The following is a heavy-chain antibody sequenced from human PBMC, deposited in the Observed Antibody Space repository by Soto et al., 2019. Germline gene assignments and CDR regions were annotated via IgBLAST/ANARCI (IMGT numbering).Heavy chain of an antibody. D-gene: IGHD3-10*01. Sequence: QVQLVQSGAEVKKPGSSVRVSCTASGDTFNFYTINWVRQAPEQGLQWMGRIIPMLGMSNYAQKFQGRVTMIADKTTSTVYMDLSRLRSEDTALYYCANNYGSGSEQFDNWGQGTLVTVSS. CDR1: GDTFNFYT. CDR2: IIPMLGMS. V-gene: IGHV1-69*02. J-gene: IGHJ4*02. CDR3: ANNYGSGSEQFDN.